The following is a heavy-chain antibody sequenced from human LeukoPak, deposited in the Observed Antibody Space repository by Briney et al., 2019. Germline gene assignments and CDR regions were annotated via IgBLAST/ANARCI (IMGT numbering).Heavy chain of an antibody. J-gene: IGHJ4*02. V-gene: IGHV3-7*04. CDR3: ARGRERTLDY. Sequence: GGSLRLSCAVSGFTFSNHWMSWVRQAPGKGQEWVANINQDGREKHYVDSVKGRFTISRDNAKSSLYLQMDNLRAEDTAVYYCARGRERTLDYWGQGALVTVSS. D-gene: IGHD3/OR15-3a*01. CDR2: INQDGREK. CDR1: GFTFSNHW.